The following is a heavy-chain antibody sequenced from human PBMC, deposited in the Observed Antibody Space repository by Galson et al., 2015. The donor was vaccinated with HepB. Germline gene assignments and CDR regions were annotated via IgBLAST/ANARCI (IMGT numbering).Heavy chain of an antibody. CDR3: AKTRVPALGYCSSTSCYYQSGMDV. V-gene: IGHV3-30*18. J-gene: IGHJ6*02. D-gene: IGHD2-2*01. CDR1: GFTFSSYG. Sequence: SLRLSCAASGFTFSSYGMHWIRQAPGKGLEWVAVISYDGSNKYYADSVKGRFTISRDNSKNTLYLQMNSLRAEDTAVYYCAKTRVPALGYCSSTSCYYQSGMDVWGQGTTVTVSS. CDR2: ISYDGSNK.